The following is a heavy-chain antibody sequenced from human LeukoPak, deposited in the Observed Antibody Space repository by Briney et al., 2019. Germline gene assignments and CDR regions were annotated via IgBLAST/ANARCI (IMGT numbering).Heavy chain of an antibody. CDR3: AKDNAYYYADY. J-gene: IGHJ4*02. CDR1: GFTFSSYA. CDR2: IGYDGRNK. V-gene: IGHV3-30*02. D-gene: IGHD3-10*01. Sequence: GGSLRLSCAASGFTFSSYAMNWVRQAPGKGLEWVTFIGYDGRNKYYADSVKGRFTISRDNSKNTLYLQMNSLRAEDTAVYYCAKDNAYYYADYWGQGTLVTVSS.